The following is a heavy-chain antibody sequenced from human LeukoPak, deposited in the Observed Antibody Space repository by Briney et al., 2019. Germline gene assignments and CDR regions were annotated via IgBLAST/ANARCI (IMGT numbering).Heavy chain of an antibody. Sequence: GESLRLSCAASGFTFSNVWMSWVRQVPGKGLEWVGRIRRKTDGETTDHAAPVKGRFTISRDDSKNTLYLQMNSLKTEDTAVYYCVTDLVIKGYFDYWGQGTLVTVSS. CDR3: VTDLVIKGYFDY. J-gene: IGHJ4*02. CDR1: GFTFSNVW. D-gene: IGHD2-21*01. V-gene: IGHV3-15*01. CDR2: IRRKTDGETT.